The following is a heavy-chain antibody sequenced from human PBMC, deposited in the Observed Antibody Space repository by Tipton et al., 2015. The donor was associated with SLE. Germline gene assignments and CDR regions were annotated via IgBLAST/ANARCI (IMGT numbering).Heavy chain of an antibody. CDR2: ISSSGSTI. Sequence: SLRLSCAASGFTFSDYYMSWIRQAPGKGLEWVSYISSSGSTIYYADSVKGRFTISRDNSKNTLYLQMNSLRAEDTAVYYCAAAPFLDAFDIWGQGTMVTVSS. V-gene: IGHV3-11*04. J-gene: IGHJ3*02. CDR1: GFTFSDYY. CDR3: AAAPFLDAFDI.